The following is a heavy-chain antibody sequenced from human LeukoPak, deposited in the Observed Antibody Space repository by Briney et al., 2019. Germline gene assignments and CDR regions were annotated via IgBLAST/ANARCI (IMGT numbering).Heavy chain of an antibody. CDR1: GYTFTGYY. CDR3: ARRIAVAGSPVYYFDY. J-gene: IGHJ4*02. Sequence: GASVKVSCKPSGYTFTGYYLHWVRQAPGQGLEWMGWINPNTGATIYAEKFQGRVTMTWDTSINTTFMELSRLRSDDTAVYYCARRIAVAGSPVYYFDYWGQGTLVTVSS. D-gene: IGHD6-19*01. CDR2: INPNTGAT. V-gene: IGHV1-2*02.